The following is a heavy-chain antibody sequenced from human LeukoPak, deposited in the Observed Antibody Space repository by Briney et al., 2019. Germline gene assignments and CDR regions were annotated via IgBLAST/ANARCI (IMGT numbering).Heavy chain of an antibody. CDR2: ISGSGGST. J-gene: IGHJ4*02. D-gene: IGHD7-27*01. CDR3: ANQLGIYYFDY. V-gene: IGHV3-23*01. Sequence: PGGSLRLSCAASGFAFSSYAVSWVRQAPGKGLEWVSAISGSGGSTYYADSVKGRFTISRDNSKNTLYLQMNSLRAEDTAVYYCANQLGIYYFDYWGQGTLVTVSS. CDR1: GFAFSSYA.